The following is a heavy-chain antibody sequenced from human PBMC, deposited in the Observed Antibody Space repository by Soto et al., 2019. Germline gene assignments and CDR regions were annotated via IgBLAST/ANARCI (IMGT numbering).Heavy chain of an antibody. Sequence: GASVKVSCKASGYTFTSYAMHWVRPAPGQRLEWMGWINAGNGNTKYSQNFQGRVTITRDTSASTAYMELSSLRSEDTAVYYCARSIVVVTALDYWGQGTLVTVSS. CDR3: ARSIVVVTALDY. CDR2: INAGNGNT. V-gene: IGHV1-3*01. CDR1: GYTFTSYA. D-gene: IGHD2-21*02. J-gene: IGHJ4*02.